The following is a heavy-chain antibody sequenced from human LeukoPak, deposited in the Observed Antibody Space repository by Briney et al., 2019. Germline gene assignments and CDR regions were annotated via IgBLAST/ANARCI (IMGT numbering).Heavy chain of an antibody. CDR1: GFSLSTSGVG. CDR2: IYWNDDK. V-gene: IGHV2-5*01. Sequence: SGPTLVKPTQTLTLTCTFSGFSLSTSGVGVGWIRQPPGEALEWLALIYWNDDKRYSPSLKSRLTITKDTSKNQVVLTMTNMDPVDTATYYCAPNFKGPWYFDYWGQGTLVTVSS. J-gene: IGHJ4*02. CDR3: APNFKGPWYFDY. D-gene: IGHD4/OR15-4a*01.